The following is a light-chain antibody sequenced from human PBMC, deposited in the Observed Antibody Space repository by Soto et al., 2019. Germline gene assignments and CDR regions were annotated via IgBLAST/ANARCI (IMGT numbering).Light chain of an antibody. Sequence: ALTQPPSASGSPGQSVTISCAGTSSDVGGYDYVSWYQQHPGEAPKLIIYEVSKRPSGVPDRFSGSKFGNTASLTVSGLQAEDEADYYCSSYAGSNNYVFGSGTKVTVL. CDR2: EVS. J-gene: IGLJ1*01. CDR1: SSDVGGYDY. V-gene: IGLV2-8*01. CDR3: SSYAGSNNYV.